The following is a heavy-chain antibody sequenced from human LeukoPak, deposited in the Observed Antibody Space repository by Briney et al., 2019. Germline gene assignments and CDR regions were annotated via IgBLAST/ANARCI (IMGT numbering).Heavy chain of an antibody. CDR1: GYTFTSYG. J-gene: IGHJ4*02. Sequence: ASEKVSSKASGYTFTSYGISWVRQAPGQGLEWMGWISAYNGNTNYAQKLQGRVTMTTDTSTSTAYMELRSLRSDDTAVYYCARRYCSGGSCYSRSPFDYWGQGTLVTVSS. CDR2: ISAYNGNT. D-gene: IGHD2-15*01. CDR3: ARRYCSGGSCYSRSPFDY. V-gene: IGHV1-18*01.